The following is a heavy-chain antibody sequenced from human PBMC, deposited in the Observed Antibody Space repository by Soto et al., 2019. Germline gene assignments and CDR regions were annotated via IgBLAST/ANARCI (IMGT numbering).Heavy chain of an antibody. J-gene: IGHJ4*02. D-gene: IGHD6-13*01. CDR2: IYTNGGT. CDR3: ARGFGSSWYYFDY. V-gene: IGHV4-4*07. Sequence: SSETLSLTCTVSGGSISDYYWTWIRQPAGKGLEWIGRIYTNGGTNYNPFLKSRVSMSVDTSKNQFSLKLTSVTAADTAVYYCARGFGSSWYYFDYWGQGTLVTVSS. CDR1: GGSISDYY.